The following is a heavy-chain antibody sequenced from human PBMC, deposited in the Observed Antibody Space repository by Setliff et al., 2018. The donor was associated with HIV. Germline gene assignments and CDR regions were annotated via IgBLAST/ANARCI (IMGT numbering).Heavy chain of an antibody. Sequence: NPSETLSLTCTVSGGSISTYYWSWIRRPPGKGLEWIGSIYFTGSSDNNPSLKSRVTLSVDTSKHQFSLKLSSVTAADTAVYYCARVQMAYAAFDVWGQGTMVTVSS. D-gene: IGHD4-17*01. CDR2: IYFTGSS. J-gene: IGHJ3*01. CDR1: GGSISTYY. CDR3: ARVQMAYAAFDV. V-gene: IGHV4-59*01.